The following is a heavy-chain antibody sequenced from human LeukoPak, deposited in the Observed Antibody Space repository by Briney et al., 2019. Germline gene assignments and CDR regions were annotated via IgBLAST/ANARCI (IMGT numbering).Heavy chain of an antibody. CDR1: DGSLINYY. CDR2: ISHGGIT. J-gene: IGHJ4*02. D-gene: IGHD2-2*01. CDR3: GIFMDVVPGSMS. V-gene: IGHV4-34*01. Sequence: PSETLSLTCGVYDGSLINYYCHWIRQAPGEGLEWIGEISHGGITKHNPSLKSRVTMSQDTSKRQFSLKMNSMTAADTGVYYCGIFMDVVPGSMSWGLGTLVTVSS.